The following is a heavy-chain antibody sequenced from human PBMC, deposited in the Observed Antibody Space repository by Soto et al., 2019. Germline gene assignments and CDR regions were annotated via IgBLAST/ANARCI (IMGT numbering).Heavy chain of an antibody. CDR1: GGTFSSYA. D-gene: IGHD2-2*01. Sequence: QVQLVQSGAEVKKPGSSVKVSCKASGGTFSSYAISWVRQAPGQGLEWMGGIIPIFGTANYAQKFQGRVTITADESTSTAYMELSSLRSEDTAVYYGARSGDCSSTSCYWYFDLWGRGTLVTVSS. CDR2: IIPIFGTA. V-gene: IGHV1-69*01. CDR3: ARSGDCSSTSCYWYFDL. J-gene: IGHJ2*01.